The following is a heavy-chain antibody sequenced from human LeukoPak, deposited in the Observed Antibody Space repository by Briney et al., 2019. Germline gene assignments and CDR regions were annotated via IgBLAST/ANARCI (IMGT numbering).Heavy chain of an antibody. Sequence: PSETLSLTCTVSGGSISTSNYYWGWIRQPPGKGLEWIGNIFYSGSTYYSPSLKSRVTISIDTSKNQFSLKLSSVTAAGTAVYYCARLGWQWLVYAFDIWGQGTMVTVSS. CDR2: IFYSGST. CDR1: GGSISTSNYY. J-gene: IGHJ3*02. V-gene: IGHV4-39*01. D-gene: IGHD6-19*01. CDR3: ARLGWQWLVYAFDI.